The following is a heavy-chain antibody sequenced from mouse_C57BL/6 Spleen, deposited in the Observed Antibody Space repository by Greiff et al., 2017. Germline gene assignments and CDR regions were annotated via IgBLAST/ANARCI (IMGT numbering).Heavy chain of an antibody. Sequence: QVQLKESGAELVRPGASVTLSCKASGYTFTDYEMHWVKQTPVHGLEWIGAIDPETGGTAYNQKFKGKAILTADKSSSTAYMELRSLTSEDSAVYYCTRREAHYYGSSSAWFAYWGQGTLVTVSA. CDR2: IDPETGGT. D-gene: IGHD1-1*01. CDR1: GYTFTDYE. CDR3: TRREAHYYGSSSAWFAY. V-gene: IGHV1-15*01. J-gene: IGHJ3*01.